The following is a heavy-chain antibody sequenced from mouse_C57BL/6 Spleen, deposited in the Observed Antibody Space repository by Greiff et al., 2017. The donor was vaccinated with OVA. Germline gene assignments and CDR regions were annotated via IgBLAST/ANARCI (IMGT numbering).Heavy chain of an antibody. CDR3: ARGDSSYWYFDV. CDR2: IYPGDGDT. D-gene: IGHD1-1*01. Sequence: VKLMESGPELVKPGASVKISCKASGYAFSSSWMNWVKQRPGKGLEWIGRIYPGDGDTNYNGKFKGKATLTADKSSSTAYMQLSSLTSEDSAVYFCARGDSSYWYFDVWGTGTTVTVSS. CDR1: GYAFSSSW. V-gene: IGHV1-82*01. J-gene: IGHJ1*03.